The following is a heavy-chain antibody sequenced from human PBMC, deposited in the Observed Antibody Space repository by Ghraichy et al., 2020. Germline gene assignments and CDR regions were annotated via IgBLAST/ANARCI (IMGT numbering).Heavy chain of an antibody. CDR1: GFTFSSYS. CDR3: ARGSKVVRFFYYDGMDV. CDR2: ITSSSRTL. J-gene: IGHJ6*02. V-gene: IGHV3-48*02. Sequence: GGSLRLSCVGSGFTFSSYSMNWVRQSPGKGLEWVSYITSSSRTLSYADSVKGRFTISRDNAQNSLYLQMNSLRDDDTAVYYCARGSKVVRFFYYDGMDVWGQGTTVTVSS. D-gene: IGHD4-23*01.